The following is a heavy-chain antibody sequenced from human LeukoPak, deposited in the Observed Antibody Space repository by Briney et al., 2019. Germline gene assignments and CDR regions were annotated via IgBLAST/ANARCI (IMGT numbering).Heavy chain of an antibody. CDR1: GYTFTSYG. CDR3: ARAIYYYDSSGYFGY. V-gene: IGHV1-8*02. J-gene: IGHJ4*02. CDR2: MNPNSGNT. Sequence: ASVKVSCKASGYTFTSYGISWVRQAPGQGLEWMGWMNPNSGNTGYAQKFQGRVTMTRNTSISTAYMELSSLRSEDTAAYYCARAIYYYDSSGYFGYWGQGTLVTVSS. D-gene: IGHD3-22*01.